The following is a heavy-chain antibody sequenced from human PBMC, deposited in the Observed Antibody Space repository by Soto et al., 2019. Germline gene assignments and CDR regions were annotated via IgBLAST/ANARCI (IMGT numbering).Heavy chain of an antibody. CDR3: ARASRNSGRYLFDY. Sequence: QVQLQESGPGLVTPSQTLSLTCTVSGDSISSGDYYWSWIRQPPGKGLEWIGYSYYSGSASYNPSLKSRLSISVDTSKNQFSLRLTSVTAADTAVYFCARASRNSGRYLFDYWGQGTLVTVSS. J-gene: IGHJ4*02. CDR2: SYYSGSA. D-gene: IGHD1-26*01. CDR1: GDSISSGDYY. V-gene: IGHV4-30-4*01.